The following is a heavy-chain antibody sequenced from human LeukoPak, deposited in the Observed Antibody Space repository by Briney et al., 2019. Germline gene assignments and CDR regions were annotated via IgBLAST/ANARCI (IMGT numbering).Heavy chain of an antibody. CDR3: AKDQRGIAATDYDY. J-gene: IGHJ4*02. V-gene: IGHV3-30*18. Sequence: GGSLRLSCSASGFTVSSYGMHWVRQAPGKGLEWVAVISYDGSNKYYADSVKGRFTISRDNSKNTLYLQMNSLRAEDTAVYYCAKDQRGIAATDYDYWGQGTLVTVSS. D-gene: IGHD2-15*01. CDR1: GFTVSSYG. CDR2: ISYDGSNK.